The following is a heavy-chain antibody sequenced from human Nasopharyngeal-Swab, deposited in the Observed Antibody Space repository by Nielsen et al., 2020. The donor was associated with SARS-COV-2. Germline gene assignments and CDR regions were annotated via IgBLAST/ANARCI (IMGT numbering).Heavy chain of an antibody. D-gene: IGHD3-10*01. CDR3: AKGGIGGSGTGRFDP. CDR2: ISWNSGSI. CDR1: GSTFDDYA. Sequence: SLKISCAASGSTFDDYAMHWVRQAPGKGLEWVSGISWNSGSIGYADSVKGRFTISRDNAKNSLYLQMNSLRAEDTALYYCAKGGIGGSGTGRFDPWGQGTLVTVSS. J-gene: IGHJ5*02. V-gene: IGHV3-9*01.